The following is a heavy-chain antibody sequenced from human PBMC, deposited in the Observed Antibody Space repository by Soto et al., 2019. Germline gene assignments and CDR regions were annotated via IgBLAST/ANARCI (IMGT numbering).Heavy chain of an antibody. V-gene: IGHV3-30-3*01. CDR3: ARDRLYGAGLIDV. D-gene: IGHD3-10*01. Sequence: QVQLVESGGGVVQPGRSLRLSCAASGFTFSSYGMHWVRQAPGKGLEWVAVISSDGSDKYYADSVKGRFTISRDNSKNTLYVQLNRMRAEDTALYYCARDRLYGAGLIDVWGQETTVAVSS. CDR1: GFTFSSYG. CDR2: ISSDGSDK. J-gene: IGHJ6*02.